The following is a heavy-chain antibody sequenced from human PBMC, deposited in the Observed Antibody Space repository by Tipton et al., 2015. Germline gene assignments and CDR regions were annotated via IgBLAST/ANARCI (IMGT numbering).Heavy chain of an antibody. CDR2: IYYSGST. CDR1: GGSVSSGSYY. CDR3: ARFRFDYFDY. V-gene: IGHV4-61*01. J-gene: IGHJ4*01. Sequence: GLVKPSETLSLTCTVSGGSVSSGSYYWSWIRQPPGKGLEWIGYIYYSGSTKYSPSLKSRVTISVDSSKTQLSLKLRSVTAADTAVYYCARFRFDYFDYWGHGTLVTVSS. D-gene: IGHD3-3*01.